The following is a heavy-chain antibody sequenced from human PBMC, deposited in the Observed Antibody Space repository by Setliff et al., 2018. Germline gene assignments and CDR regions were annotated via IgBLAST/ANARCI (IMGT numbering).Heavy chain of an antibody. D-gene: IGHD3-22*01. V-gene: IGHV1-2*02. CDR2: INPNSGGT. CDR3: ASDPPRAPNSSGYYSHDY. J-gene: IGHJ4*02. CDR1: GYTFTGYY. Sequence: GASVKVSCKASGYTFTGYYMHWVRQAPGQGLEWMGWINPNSGGTNYAQKFQGRVTITADKSTSTAYMELSSLRSEDTAVYYCASDPPRAPNSSGYYSHDYWGQGTLVTVSS.